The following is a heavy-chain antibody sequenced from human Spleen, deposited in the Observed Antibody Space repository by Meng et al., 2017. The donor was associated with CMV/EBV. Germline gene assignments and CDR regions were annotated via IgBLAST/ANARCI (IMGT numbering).Heavy chain of an antibody. Sequence: SATLSLTCSVSGYSINSGYYWAWIRQPPGKGLEWLATIYRSGTTFYNPYLKNRVTISMDTSKNQFSLTLSSVTSADTAVYYCATIEARPGPVNYWGQGTLVTVSS. CDR2: IYRSGTT. CDR1: GYSINSGYY. D-gene: IGHD6-6*01. V-gene: IGHV4-38-2*02. J-gene: IGHJ4*02. CDR3: ATIEARPGPVNY.